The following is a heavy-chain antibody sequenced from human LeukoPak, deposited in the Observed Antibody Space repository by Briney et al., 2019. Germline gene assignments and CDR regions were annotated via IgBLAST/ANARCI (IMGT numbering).Heavy chain of an antibody. CDR2: ISSSSSTI. D-gene: IGHD3-3*01. V-gene: IGHV3-48*01. CDR3: ARDPRFLEWLLSFDY. Sequence: GGSLRLSCAASGFTFSSYSMNWVRQAPGKGLEWVSYISSSSSTIYYADSVKGRFTISRDNAKNSLYLQMNSLRAEDTAVYYCARDPRFLEWLLSFDYWGQGTLVTVSS. CDR1: GFTFSSYS. J-gene: IGHJ4*02.